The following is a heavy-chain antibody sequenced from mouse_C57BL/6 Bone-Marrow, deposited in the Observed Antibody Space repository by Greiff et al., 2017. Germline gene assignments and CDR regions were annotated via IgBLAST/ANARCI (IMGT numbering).Heavy chain of an antibody. D-gene: IGHD2-2*01. J-gene: IGHJ3*01. Sequence: EVKVVESGGGLVKPGGSLKLSCAASGFTFSSYTMSWVRQTPEKRLEWVATISGGGGNTYYPDSVKGRFTISRDNAKNTLYLQMSSLRSEDTALYYCARPSYGYDGFAYWGQGTLVTVSA. CDR3: ARPSYGYDGFAY. CDR1: GFTFSSYT. CDR2: ISGGGGNT. V-gene: IGHV5-9*01.